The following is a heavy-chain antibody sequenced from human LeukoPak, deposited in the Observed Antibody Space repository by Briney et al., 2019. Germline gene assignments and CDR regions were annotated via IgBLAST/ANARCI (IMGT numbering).Heavy chain of an antibody. J-gene: IGHJ4*02. CDR1: GGSITSNTYY. CDR3: ARQNKAFDYGDYLFDY. CDR2: IYYSGST. Sequence: SETLSLTCTVSGGSITSNTYYWGWIRQAPGKGLEWIGSIYYSGSTYYTPSLKSRVTISADTSKNQLSLQLSSVTAADTAVYYCARQNKAFDYGDYLFDYWGLGTLVTVSS. D-gene: IGHD4-17*01. V-gene: IGHV4-39*01.